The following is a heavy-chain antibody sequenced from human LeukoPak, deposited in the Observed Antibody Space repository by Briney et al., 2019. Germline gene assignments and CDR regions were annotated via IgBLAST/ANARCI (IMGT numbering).Heavy chain of an antibody. CDR2: FDPEDGET. CDR3: AREYQASYGMDV. J-gene: IGHJ6*02. Sequence: GASVNVSCKVSGYTLTELSMHWVRQAPGKGLEWMGGFDPEDGETIYAQKFQGRVTMTRDTSTSTVYMELSSLRSEDTAVYYCAREYQASYGMDVWGQGTTVTVSS. D-gene: IGHD2-2*01. V-gene: IGHV1-24*01. CDR1: GYTLTELS.